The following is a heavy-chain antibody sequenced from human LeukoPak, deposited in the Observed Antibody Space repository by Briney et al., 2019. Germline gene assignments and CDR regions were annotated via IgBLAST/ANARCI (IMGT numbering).Heavy chain of an antibody. CDR1: GFTFSSYA. V-gene: IGHV3-30*04. CDR3: ARDVEMATNGEYDAFDI. J-gene: IGHJ3*02. CDR2: ISYDGSNK. Sequence: PGGSLRLACSASGFTFSSYAMHWVRQPPGKGLEWVAVISYDGSNKYYADSVKGRFTISRDNSKNTLYLQMNSLRAEDTAVYYCARDVEMATNGEYDAFDIWGQGTMVTVSS. D-gene: IGHD5-24*01.